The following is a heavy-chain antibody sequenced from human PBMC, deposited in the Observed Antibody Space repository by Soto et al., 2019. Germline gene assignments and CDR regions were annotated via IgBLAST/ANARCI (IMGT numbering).Heavy chain of an antibody. D-gene: IGHD5-18*01. CDR1: GYTFTSYY. V-gene: IGHV1-46*01. CDR2: INPSGGST. Sequence: QVQLVQSGAEVKKPGASVKVSCKASGYTFTSYYMHWVRQAPGQGLAWMGIINPSGGSTSYAQKFQGRVTMTRDTSTSTVYMELSSLRSEDTAVYYCARTAMAPYYYYGMDVWGQGTTVTVSS. CDR3: ARTAMAPYYYYGMDV. J-gene: IGHJ6*02.